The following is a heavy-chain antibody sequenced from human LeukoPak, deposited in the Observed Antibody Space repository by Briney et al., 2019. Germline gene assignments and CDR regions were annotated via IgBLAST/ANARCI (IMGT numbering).Heavy chain of an antibody. V-gene: IGHV1-18*01. J-gene: IGHJ2*01. CDR2: ISAYNGNT. D-gene: IGHD5-12*01. CDR1: GYTFTSYG. CDR3: ARLHDYYWYFDL. Sequence: ASVKVSCKASGYTFTSYGISWVRQAPGQGLEWMGWISAYNGNTNYAQKFQGRVTMTRDTSTSTVYMELSSLRSEDTAVYYCARLHDYYWYFDLWGRGTLVTVSS.